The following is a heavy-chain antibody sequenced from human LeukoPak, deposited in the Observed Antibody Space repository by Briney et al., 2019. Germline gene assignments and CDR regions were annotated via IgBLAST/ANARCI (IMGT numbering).Heavy chain of an antibody. Sequence: SETLSLTCAVYGGSFSGYYWSWIRQPPGKGLEWIGEINHSGSTNYNPSLKSRVTIDTSKNQFSLRLSSVTAADTAVYYCARGLYYYDSSGYYFDYWGQGTLVTVSS. CDR3: ARGLYYYDSSGYYFDY. D-gene: IGHD3-22*01. CDR2: INHSGST. CDR1: GGSFSGYY. V-gene: IGHV4-34*01. J-gene: IGHJ4*02.